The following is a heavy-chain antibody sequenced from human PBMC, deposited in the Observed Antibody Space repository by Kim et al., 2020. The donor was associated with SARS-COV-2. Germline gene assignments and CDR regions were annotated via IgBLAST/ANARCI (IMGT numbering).Heavy chain of an antibody. J-gene: IGHJ4*02. Sequence: YADSVKGRFTISRDNSKNTLYLQMNSLRAEDTAVYYCAKDDRGVYDTLNWGQGTLVTVSS. CDR3: AKDDRGVYDTLN. V-gene: IGHV3-23*01. D-gene: IGHD3-22*01.